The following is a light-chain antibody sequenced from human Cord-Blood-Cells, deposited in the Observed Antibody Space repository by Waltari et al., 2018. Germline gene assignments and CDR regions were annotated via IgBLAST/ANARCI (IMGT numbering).Light chain of an antibody. V-gene: IGLV2-14*01. CDR1: SSDVGGSNY. CDR2: DVS. Sequence: QSALTQPASVAGYPGQSLPISCTGTSSDVGGSNYVSWYQQHPGKAPKLMIYDVSNRPSGVSNRFSGSKSVNTASLTISGLQAEDEADYYCSSYTSSSTYVFGTGTKVTVL. CDR3: SSYTSSSTYV. J-gene: IGLJ1*01.